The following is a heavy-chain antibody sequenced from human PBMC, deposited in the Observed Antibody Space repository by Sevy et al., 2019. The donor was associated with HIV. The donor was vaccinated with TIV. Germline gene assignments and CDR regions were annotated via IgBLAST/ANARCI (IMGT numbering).Heavy chain of an antibody. CDR2: IHYSGNT. J-gene: IGHJ6*02. D-gene: IGHD3-3*02. CDR1: GGSVSSGGHY. V-gene: IGHV4-61*08. CDR3: ARDRIFAVGFNGMDV. Sequence: SETLSLTCTVSGGSVSSGGHYWGWVRQPPGKGLEWLGYIHYSGNTNYNPSLKSRVTISVDTSKDQFSLKLSSVTAADTAVYYCARDRIFAVGFNGMDVWGQGTTVTVSS.